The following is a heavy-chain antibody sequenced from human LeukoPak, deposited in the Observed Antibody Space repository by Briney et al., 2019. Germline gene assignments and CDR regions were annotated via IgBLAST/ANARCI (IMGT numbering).Heavy chain of an antibody. Sequence: VASVKLSCKASGYTFTSYYINWVRQATGQGLEWIGWIKPNSGNTDYAQNVQGRFTITRDNSTNSAYMELSSLRSEDTAVYYCARGSSLYGWNYWGQGTLVTVSS. D-gene: IGHD3-10*01. CDR2: IKPNSGNT. V-gene: IGHV1-8*03. J-gene: IGHJ4*02. CDR1: GYTFTSYY. CDR3: ARGSSLYGWNY.